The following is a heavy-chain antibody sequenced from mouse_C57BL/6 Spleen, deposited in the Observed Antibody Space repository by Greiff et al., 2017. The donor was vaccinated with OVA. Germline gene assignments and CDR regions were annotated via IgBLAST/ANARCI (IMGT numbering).Heavy chain of an antibody. CDR2: ISGGGGNT. Sequence: EVQLVESGGGLVKPGGSLKLSCAASGFTFSSYTMSWVRPTPEKRLEWVATISGGGGNTYYPDSVQGRFTIARDNAKNTRYLQMSSLVSEDTALYYCARQGYYGNYVGYFDVWGTGTTVTVSS. J-gene: IGHJ1*03. CDR1: GFTFSSYT. V-gene: IGHV5-9*01. CDR3: ARQGYYGNYVGYFDV. D-gene: IGHD2-1*01.